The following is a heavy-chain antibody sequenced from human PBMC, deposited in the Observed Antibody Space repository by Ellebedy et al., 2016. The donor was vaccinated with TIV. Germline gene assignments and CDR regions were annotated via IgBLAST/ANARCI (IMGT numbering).Heavy chain of an antibody. J-gene: IGHJ4*02. CDR2: IWYDGGNK. CDR3: ARDRHVDRGDCLDY. D-gene: IGHD2-21*02. V-gene: IGHV3-33*08. Sequence: PGGSLRLSCAASGFTFSSYAMSWVRQAPGKGLEWVAFIWYDGGNKYYADSVKGRFTISRDNSKNTLYLQMNNLGAEDTAVFYCARDRHVDRGDCLDYWGQGTLVTVSS. CDR1: GFTFSSYA.